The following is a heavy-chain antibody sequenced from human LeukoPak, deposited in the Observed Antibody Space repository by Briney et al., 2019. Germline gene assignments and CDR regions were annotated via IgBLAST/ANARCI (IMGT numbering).Heavy chain of an antibody. Sequence: GGSLRLSCAASGFTFDNYAMHRVRQAPGEGLEWVSSISWNSGNIGYADFVKGRFIISRDNAKNSLYLQMNSLRAEDMALYYCARETETYDAFDIWGQGTMVTVSS. D-gene: IGHD2-21*02. V-gene: IGHV3-9*03. CDR2: ISWNSGNI. J-gene: IGHJ3*02. CDR3: ARETETYDAFDI. CDR1: GFTFDNYA.